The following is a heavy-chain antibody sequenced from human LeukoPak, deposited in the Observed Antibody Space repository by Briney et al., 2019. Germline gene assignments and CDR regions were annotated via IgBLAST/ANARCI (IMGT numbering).Heavy chain of an antibody. CDR1: GGSISSSNW. V-gene: IGHV4-4*02. CDR3: ARDWSSGWKTFDY. CDR2: IYHSGST. Sequence: SETLSLTCAVSGGSISSSNWWSWVRQPPGKGLEWIGEIYHSGSTNYNPSLKSRVTISVDKSKNQFSLKLSSVTAADTAVYYCARDWSSGWKTFDYWGQGTLVTVSS. J-gene: IGHJ4*02. D-gene: IGHD6-19*01.